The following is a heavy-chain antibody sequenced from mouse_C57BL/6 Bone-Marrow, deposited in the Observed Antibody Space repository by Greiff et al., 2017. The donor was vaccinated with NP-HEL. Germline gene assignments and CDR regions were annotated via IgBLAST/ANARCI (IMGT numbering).Heavy chain of an antibody. V-gene: IGHV5-6*02. J-gene: IGHJ1*03. Sequence: DVKLVESGGDLVKPGGSLKLSCAASGFTFSSYGMSWVRQTPDKRLEWVATISSGGSYTYYPDSVKGRFTISRDNAKNTLYLQMSSLKSEDTAMDYCARQGDWYFDVWGTGTTVTVSS. CDR1: GFTFSSYG. CDR3: ARQGDWYFDV. CDR2: ISSGGSYT.